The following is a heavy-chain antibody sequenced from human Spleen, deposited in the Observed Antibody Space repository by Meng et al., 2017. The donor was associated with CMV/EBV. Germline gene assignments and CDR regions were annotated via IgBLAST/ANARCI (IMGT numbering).Heavy chain of an antibody. CDR2: INESDRT. CDR3: AKWAGIEAIGGVYYYYGLDV. Sequence: SETLSLTCTVYGGSFSGYSWNWIRQPPGKGLEWIGEINESDRTDYRSSLKSRVTMSVDTSNNHFSLNLNSVTAADTAVYFCAKWAGIEAIGGVYYYYGLDVWGQGTTVTVSS. J-gene: IGHJ6*02. CDR1: GGSFSGYS. V-gene: IGHV4-34*10. D-gene: IGHD3-16*01.